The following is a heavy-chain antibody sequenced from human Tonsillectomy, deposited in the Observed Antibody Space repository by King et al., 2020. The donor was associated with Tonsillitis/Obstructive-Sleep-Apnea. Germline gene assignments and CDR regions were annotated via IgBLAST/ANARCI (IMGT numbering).Heavy chain of an antibody. CDR1: GYTFTSYG. Sequence: VQLVQSGAEVKKPGASVKVSCKASGYTFTSYGISWVRQAPGQGLEWMGWISAYNGHTNYAQKLQGRVTMITDTSTSTAYMELRSLRSDDTAVYYCARDVRVIVAATIHYNYYYDMDVWGQGTTVTVSS. CDR3: ARDVRVIVAATIHYNYYYDMDV. CDR2: ISAYNGHT. V-gene: IGHV1-18*01. D-gene: IGHD5-12*01. J-gene: IGHJ6*02.